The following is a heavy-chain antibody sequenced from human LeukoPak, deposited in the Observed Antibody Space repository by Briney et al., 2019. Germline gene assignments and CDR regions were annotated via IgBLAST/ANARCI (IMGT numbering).Heavy chain of an antibody. V-gene: IGHV1-2*02. J-gene: IGHJ4*02. CDR1: GYTFTSYG. CDR3: ARGSYYGDYVDY. D-gene: IGHD4-17*01. CDR2: INPNSGGT. Sequence: GASVKVSCKASGYTFTSYGISWVRQAPGQGLEWMGWINPNSGGTNYAQKFQGRVTMTRDTSISTAYMELSRLRSDDTAVYYCARGSYYGDYVDYWGQGTLVTVSS.